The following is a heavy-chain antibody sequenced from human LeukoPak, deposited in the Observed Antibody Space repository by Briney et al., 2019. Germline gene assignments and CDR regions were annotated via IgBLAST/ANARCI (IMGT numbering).Heavy chain of an antibody. CDR2: IYHSGST. D-gene: IGHD4-17*01. V-gene: IGHV4-30-2*01. Sequence: SETLSLTCAVSGGSISSGGYSWSWIRQPPGKGLEWIGYIYHSGSTYYNPSLKSRVTISVDTSKNQFSLKLSSVTAADTAVYYCARGLFYGDYGPYFDYWGQGTLVTVSS. CDR3: ARGLFYGDYGPYFDY. CDR1: GGSISSGGYS. J-gene: IGHJ4*02.